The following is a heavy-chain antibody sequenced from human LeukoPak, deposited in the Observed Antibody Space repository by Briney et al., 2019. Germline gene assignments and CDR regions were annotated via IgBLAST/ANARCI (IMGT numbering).Heavy chain of an antibody. Sequence: GGSLRLSCAASGFTYWMSWVRQAPGKGLEWVANIKQDGSEKYYVDSVKGRFTISRDNAKNSLYLQMNSLRAEDTAVYYCAREESQGGDIDYWGQGTLVTVSS. J-gene: IGHJ4*02. CDR1: GFTYW. D-gene: IGHD2-21*02. CDR3: AREESQGGDIDY. CDR2: IKQDGSEK. V-gene: IGHV3-7*01.